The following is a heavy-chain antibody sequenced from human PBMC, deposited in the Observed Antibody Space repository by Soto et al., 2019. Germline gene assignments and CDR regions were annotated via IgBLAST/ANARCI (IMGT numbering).Heavy chain of an antibody. J-gene: IGHJ6*02. V-gene: IGHV5-10-1*01. Sequence: PGESLKISCKGSGYSFAGYWITWVRQKPGKGLEWMGRIDPSDSQTYYSPSFRGHVTISATKSITTVFLQWSSLKASDTAMCYCARHAPDYGGNSHYYYGMDVWGQGTTVTVSS. CDR2: IDPSDSQT. CDR1: GYSFAGYW. CDR3: ARHAPDYGGNSHYYYGMDV. D-gene: IGHD4-17*01.